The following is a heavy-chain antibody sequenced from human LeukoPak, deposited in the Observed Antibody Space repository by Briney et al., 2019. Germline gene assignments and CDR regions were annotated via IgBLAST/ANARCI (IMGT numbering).Heavy chain of an antibody. J-gene: IGHJ4*02. Sequence: ASVKVSCKASGYTFTSYGISWVRQAPGQGVEWMGWISAYNGNTSYAQKLHGRVTMTTDTSTSTAYMELRSLRSYDTAVYYCARDFESEEWELLPGDYWGQGTLVTVSS. CDR2: ISAYNGNT. V-gene: IGHV1-18*01. D-gene: IGHD1-26*01. CDR3: ARDFESEEWELLPGDY. CDR1: GYTFTSYG.